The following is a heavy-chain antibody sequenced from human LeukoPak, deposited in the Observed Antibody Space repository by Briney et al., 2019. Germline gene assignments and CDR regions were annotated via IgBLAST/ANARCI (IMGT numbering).Heavy chain of an antibody. J-gene: IGHJ3*02. CDR2: IYYSGST. D-gene: IGHD6-13*01. CDR1: GGSVSSGSYY. CDR3: AGARIAAAGRNDDAFDI. Sequence: SETLSLTCTVSGGSVSSGSYYWSWIRQPPGKGLEWIGYIYYSGSTNYNPSLKSRVTISVDTSKNQFSLKLSSVTAADTAVYYCAGARIAAAGRNDDAFDIWGQGTMVTVSS. V-gene: IGHV4-61*01.